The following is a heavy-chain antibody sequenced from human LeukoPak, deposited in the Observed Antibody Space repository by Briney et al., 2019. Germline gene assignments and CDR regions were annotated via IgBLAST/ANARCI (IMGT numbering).Heavy chain of an antibody. CDR2: ISGSTGTT. J-gene: IGHJ4*02. Sequence: GGSLRLSCAASGFTFSNYAMSWVRQAPGKGLEWVSAISGSTGTTYYVDSVKGRFTISRDRAKNTLYLQMNSLRAEDTAVYYCAKTFRAVASAFDYWAQGTLVTVSS. CDR3: AKTFRAVASAFDY. D-gene: IGHD6-19*01. CDR1: GFTFSNYA. V-gene: IGHV3-23*01.